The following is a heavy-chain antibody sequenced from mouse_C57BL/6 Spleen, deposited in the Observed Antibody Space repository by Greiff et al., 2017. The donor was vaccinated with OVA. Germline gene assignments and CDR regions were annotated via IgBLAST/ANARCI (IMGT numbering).Heavy chain of an antibody. V-gene: IGHV1-50*01. CDR2: IDPSDSYT. Sequence: QVQLQQPGAELVKPGASVKLSCKASGYTFTSYWMQWVKQRPGQGLEWIGEIDPSDSYTNYNQKFKGKATLTVDPSSSPASMQLSSLTSKDSAVYYGASPRGFYERGYAMDYWGQGTSVTVSS. CDR1: GYTFTSYW. CDR3: ASPRGFYERGYAMDY. J-gene: IGHJ4*01. D-gene: IGHD2-3*01.